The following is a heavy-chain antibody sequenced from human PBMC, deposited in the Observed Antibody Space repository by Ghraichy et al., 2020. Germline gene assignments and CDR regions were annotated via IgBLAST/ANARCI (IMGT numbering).Heavy chain of an antibody. Sequence: GSLRLSCAASGFTFSSYAMSWVRQAPGKGLEWVSAISGSGGSTYYADSVKGRFTISRDNSKNTLYLQMNSLRAEDTAVYYCAKDKHYYGSDTYYFDYWGQGTLVTVSS. V-gene: IGHV3-23*01. CDR2: ISGSGGST. J-gene: IGHJ4*02. D-gene: IGHD3-10*01. CDR1: GFTFSSYA. CDR3: AKDKHYYGSDTYYFDY.